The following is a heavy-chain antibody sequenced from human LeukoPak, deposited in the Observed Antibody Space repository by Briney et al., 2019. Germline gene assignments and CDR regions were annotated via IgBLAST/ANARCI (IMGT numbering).Heavy chain of an antibody. J-gene: IGHJ4*02. V-gene: IGHV3-30-3*01. Sequence: PGGSLRLSCAASGFTFSSYAMHWVRQAPGKGLEWVAVISYDGSNKYYADSVKGRFTISRGNSKNTLYLQMNSLRAEDTAVYYCAREGGYGDYADYWGQGTLVTVSS. CDR2: ISYDGSNK. CDR3: AREGGYGDYADY. CDR1: GFTFSSYA. D-gene: IGHD4-17*01.